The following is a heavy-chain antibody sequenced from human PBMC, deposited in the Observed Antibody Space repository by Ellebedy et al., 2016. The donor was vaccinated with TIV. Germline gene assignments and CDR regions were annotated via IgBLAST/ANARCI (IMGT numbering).Heavy chain of an antibody. Sequence: PGGSLRLSCAAPGFTSSRSGMHWVRQAPGKGLDWVAIIWYDGRIQYYADSVKGRFTISRDNSKNTLYLQMNGLSDGDTAVYFCATVRDGFWYADCWGQGTLVTVSS. CDR3: ATVRDGFWYADC. CDR2: IWYDGRIQ. CDR1: GFTSSRSG. J-gene: IGHJ4*02. V-gene: IGHV3-33*01. D-gene: IGHD2-2*01.